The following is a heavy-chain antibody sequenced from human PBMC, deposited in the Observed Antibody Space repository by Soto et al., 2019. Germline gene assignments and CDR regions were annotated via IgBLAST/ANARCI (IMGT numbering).Heavy chain of an antibody. Sequence: PGGSLRLSCSASGFSFSSYAMSWVRQAPGKGLEWVSAISSSGGSTFYADSVKGRSTISRDSSKSTLYLQMNSLRAEDTAVYYCAKDAIVNWSFGYFLHGGQGTLVTVSS. CDR2: ISSSGGST. V-gene: IGHV3-23*01. CDR1: GFSFSSYA. J-gene: IGHJ1*01. D-gene: IGHD1-26*01. CDR3: AKDAIVNWSFGYFLH.